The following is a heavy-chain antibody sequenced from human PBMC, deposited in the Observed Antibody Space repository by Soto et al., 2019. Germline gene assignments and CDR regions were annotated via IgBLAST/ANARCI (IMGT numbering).Heavy chain of an antibody. J-gene: IGHJ3*02. V-gene: IGHV3-23*01. Sequence: PGGSLRLSCAASGFTFSSYAMSWVRQAPGKGLEWVSAISGSGGSTYYADSVKGRFTISRDNSKNTLYLQMNSLRAEDTAVYYCAKDRNYYYDSSGYYIADAFDIWGQGTMVTVSS. CDR1: GFTFSSYA. D-gene: IGHD3-22*01. CDR2: ISGSGGST. CDR3: AKDRNYYYDSSGYYIADAFDI.